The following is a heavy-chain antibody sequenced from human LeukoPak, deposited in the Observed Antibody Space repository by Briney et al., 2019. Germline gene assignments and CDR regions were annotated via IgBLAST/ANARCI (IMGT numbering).Heavy chain of an antibody. Sequence: GGSLRLSCAASGFSFSTYAMSWARQAPGKGLEWVSGVNGNGGSTSYADSVKGRFTIFRDNSKNTVYLQMNSLRVEDTAVYYCAKSLYGGCDYWGQGTVVTVSS. D-gene: IGHD3-16*02. V-gene: IGHV3-23*01. CDR3: AKSLYGGCDY. CDR1: GFSFSTYA. CDR2: VNGNGGST. J-gene: IGHJ4*02.